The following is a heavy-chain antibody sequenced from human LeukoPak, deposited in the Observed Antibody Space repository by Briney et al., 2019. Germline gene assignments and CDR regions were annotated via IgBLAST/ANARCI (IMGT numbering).Heavy chain of an antibody. CDR3: ARVGYCSSTSCYHAFDI. D-gene: IGHD2-2*01. J-gene: IGHJ3*02. CDR2: IYSGGST. CDR1: GFTVSSNY. Sequence: GGSLRLSCAASGFTVSSNYMSWVRQAPGKGLEWVSVIYSGGSTYYADSVKGRFTISRDNSKNTLYLQMNSLRAEDTAVYYCARVGYCSSTSCYHAFDIWGQGTMVTVSS. V-gene: IGHV3-53*01.